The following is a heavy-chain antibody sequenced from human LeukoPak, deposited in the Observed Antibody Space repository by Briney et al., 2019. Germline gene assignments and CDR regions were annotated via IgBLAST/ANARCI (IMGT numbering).Heavy chain of an antibody. V-gene: IGHV3-21*01. J-gene: IGHJ5*01. CDR3: ARVAVSGPTGWFDS. CDR1: GFTFSSYS. D-gene: IGHD2-8*02. Sequence: GGSLRLSCAASGFTFSSYSMNWVRQAPGKGLEWVSSISSSSSYIYYADSVKGRFTISRDNVDNVVYLEMNSLGAEDTATYYCARVAVSGPTGWFDSWGQGTLVIVSS. CDR2: ISSSSSYI.